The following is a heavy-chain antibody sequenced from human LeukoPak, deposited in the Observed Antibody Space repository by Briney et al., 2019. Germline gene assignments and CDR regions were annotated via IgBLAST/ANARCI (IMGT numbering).Heavy chain of an antibody. V-gene: IGHV4-34*01. CDR3: ARTGPLWIQLWLPGWFDP. J-gene: IGHJ5*02. D-gene: IGHD5-18*01. CDR1: GGSFSGYY. CDR2: INHSGST. Sequence: SETLSLTCAVYGGSFSGYYWSWIRQPPGKGLEWIGEINHSGSTNYNPSLKSRANISVDTSKNQFSLKLSSVTAAHTAVYYCARTGPLWIQLWLPGWFDPWGQGTLVTVSS.